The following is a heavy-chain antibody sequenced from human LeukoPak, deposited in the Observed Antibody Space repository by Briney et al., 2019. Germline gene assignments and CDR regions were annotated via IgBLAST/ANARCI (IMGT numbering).Heavy chain of an antibody. CDR1: GFTFSSYS. CDR3: ARDKYSGSYRGPL. V-gene: IGHV3-21*01. D-gene: IGHD1-26*01. J-gene: IGHJ4*02. Sequence: GGSLRLSCAASGFTFSSYSMNWVRQPPGKGLDGVSSISSSSSYIYYADSVKGRFTISRDNAKNSLYLQMNSLRAEDTAVYYCARDKYSGSYRGPLWGQGTLVTVSS. CDR2: ISSSSSYI.